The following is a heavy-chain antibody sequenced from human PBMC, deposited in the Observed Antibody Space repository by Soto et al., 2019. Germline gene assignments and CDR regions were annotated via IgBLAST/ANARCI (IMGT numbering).Heavy chain of an antibody. V-gene: IGHV3-53*01. CDR3: AREASSGWSGGDDAFDI. J-gene: IGHJ3*02. CDR1: GFTVSSNY. D-gene: IGHD6-19*01. CDR2: IYSGGST. Sequence: LRLSCAASGFTVSSNYMSWVRQAPGKGLEWVSVIYSGGSTYYADSVKGRFTISRDNSKNTLYLQMNSLRAEDTAVYYCAREASSGWSGGDDAFDIWGQGTMVTVSS.